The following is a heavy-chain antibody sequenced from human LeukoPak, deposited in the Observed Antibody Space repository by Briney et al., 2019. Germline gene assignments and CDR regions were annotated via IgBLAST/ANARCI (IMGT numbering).Heavy chain of an antibody. CDR1: GYTFTGYY. J-gene: IGHJ5*02. D-gene: IGHD3-10*01. V-gene: IGHV1-2*04. CDR2: INPNSGGT. CDR3: ARGEGLLLWFGDPGGRFDP. Sequence: ASVKVSCKASGYTFTGYYMHWVRQAPGQGLEWMGWINPNSGGTNYAQKFQGWVTMTRDTSISTAYMELSGLRSDDTAVYYCARGEGLLLWFGDPGGRFDPWGQGTLVTVSS.